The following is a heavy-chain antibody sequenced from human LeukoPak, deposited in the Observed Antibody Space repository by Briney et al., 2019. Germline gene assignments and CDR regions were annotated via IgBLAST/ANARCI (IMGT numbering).Heavy chain of an antibody. CDR1: GGSVSSGNSY. Sequence: SETLSLTCTVSGGSVSSGNSYWSWIRQPPGKGLEWIGEINHSGSTNYNPSLKSRVTISVDTSKNQFSLKLSSVTAADTAVYYCARDGPLYGDEGDYWGQGTLVTVSS. CDR2: INHSGST. J-gene: IGHJ4*02. CDR3: ARDGPLYGDEGDY. V-gene: IGHV4-39*07. D-gene: IGHD4-17*01.